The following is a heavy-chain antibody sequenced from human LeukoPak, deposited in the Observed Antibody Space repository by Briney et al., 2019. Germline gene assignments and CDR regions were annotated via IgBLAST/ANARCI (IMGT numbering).Heavy chain of an antibody. D-gene: IGHD3-22*01. CDR1: GGSFSGYY. CDR3: ARTYYYDSSGYSQDAFDI. Sequence: SETLSLTRAVYGGSFSGYYWSWIRQPPGKGLEWIGEINHSGSTNYNPSLKSRVTISVDTSKNQFSLKLSSVTAADTAVYYCARTYYYDSSGYSQDAFDIWGQGTMVTVSS. CDR2: INHSGST. J-gene: IGHJ3*02. V-gene: IGHV4-34*01.